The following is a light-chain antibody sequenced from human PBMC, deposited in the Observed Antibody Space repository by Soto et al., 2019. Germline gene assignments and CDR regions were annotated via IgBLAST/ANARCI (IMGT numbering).Light chain of an antibody. V-gene: IGKV1-12*01. J-gene: IGKJ4*01. CDR1: ESVSNW. CDR3: QQGKSFPLT. Sequence: DIQMTQSPSSVSASVGDRVTITCRASESVSNWLAWYQQKPGKAPKVLISVTSTLHSGVPSRFSGSGSGADFTLTISSLQPEDSATYYCQQGKSFPLTFGGGTKV. CDR2: VTS.